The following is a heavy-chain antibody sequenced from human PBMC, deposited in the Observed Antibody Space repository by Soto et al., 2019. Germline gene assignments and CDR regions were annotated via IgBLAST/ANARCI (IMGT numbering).Heavy chain of an antibody. V-gene: IGHV4-61*01. CDR1: GGAVSGGSYF. CDR2: FYYSGST. D-gene: IGHD1-1*01. J-gene: IGHJ4*02. Sequence: SEALALTCTVSGGAVSGGSYFWSWGRQTPGKGLEWIGYFYYSGSTEYNPSLKSRVTILEDTSKNQFSLKLNSVTAADTAVYYCAREGRMGTFDYWGQGALVT. CDR3: AREGRMGTFDY.